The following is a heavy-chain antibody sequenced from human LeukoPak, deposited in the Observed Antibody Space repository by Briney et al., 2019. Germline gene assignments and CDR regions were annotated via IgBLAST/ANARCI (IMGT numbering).Heavy chain of an antibody. J-gene: IGHJ4*02. CDR3: AKDAYSSWYSNDHDY. CDR2: IRYDGSNK. CDR1: GFTFSSYG. D-gene: IGHD6-13*01. V-gene: IGHV3-30*02. Sequence: GGSLRLTCAASGFTFSSYGMHWVRQAPGKGLEWVAFIRYDGSNKYYADSVKGRFTISRDNSKNTLYLQMNSLRAEDTAVYYCAKDAYSSWYSNDHDYWGQGTLVAVSS.